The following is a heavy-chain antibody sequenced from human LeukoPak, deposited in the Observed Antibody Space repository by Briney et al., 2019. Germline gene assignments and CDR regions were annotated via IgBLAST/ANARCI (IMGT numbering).Heavy chain of an antibody. CDR3: AKGSSGWGPSDYYYYYYMDV. J-gene: IGHJ6*03. CDR1: GFTFSSYG. Sequence: GGSLRLSCAASGFTFSSYGMSWVRQAPGKGLEWVSAISGSGGSTYYADSVKGRFTISRDNSKNTLYLQMNSLRAEDTAVYYCAKGSSGWGPSDYYYYYYMDVWGKGTTVTISS. V-gene: IGHV3-23*01. D-gene: IGHD6-19*01. CDR2: ISGSGGST.